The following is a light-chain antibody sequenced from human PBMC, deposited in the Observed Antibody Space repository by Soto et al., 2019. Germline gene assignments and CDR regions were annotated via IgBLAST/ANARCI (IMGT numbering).Light chain of an antibody. CDR2: DVI. J-gene: IGLJ2*01. Sequence: QSALTQPASVSRSPGQSITISCTGTSSDVGDYDYVSWYQQRPGKAPKLMIYDVIDRPSGVPNRFSGSKSGNTASLTISGLQTEDEADYYCSSYTSSNTLVVFGGGTKLTVL. CDR1: SSDVGDYDY. V-gene: IGLV2-14*01. CDR3: SSYTSSNTLVV.